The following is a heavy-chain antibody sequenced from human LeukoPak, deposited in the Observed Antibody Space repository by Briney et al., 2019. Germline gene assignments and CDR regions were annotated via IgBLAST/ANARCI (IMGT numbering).Heavy chain of an antibody. CDR2: IYYSGST. D-gene: IGHD4-17*01. Sequence: SETLSLTCTVSSGSVSSGSYCWSWIRQPPGKGLEWIGYIYYSGSTNYNPSLKSRVTISVDTSKNQFSLKLSSVTAADTAVYYCATLYGDYEDYYYYGMDVWGQGTTVTVSS. V-gene: IGHV4-61*01. CDR1: SGSVSSGSYC. J-gene: IGHJ6*02. CDR3: ATLYGDYEDYYYYGMDV.